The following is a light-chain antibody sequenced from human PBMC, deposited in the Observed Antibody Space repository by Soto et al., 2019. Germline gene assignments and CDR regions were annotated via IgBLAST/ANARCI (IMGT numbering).Light chain of an antibody. V-gene: IGLV2-14*01. CDR3: SSYTTSNTRQIV. Sequence: QSVLTQPASVSGSPGKSITISCTGTSSDVGGYNYVSWYQQHPGKAPKLIIYDVTNRPSGVSNPFSGSKSGNTASLTISGLQPEDEADYYCSSYTTSNTRQIVFGSGTKVTVL. CDR1: SSDVGGYNY. J-gene: IGLJ1*01. CDR2: DVT.